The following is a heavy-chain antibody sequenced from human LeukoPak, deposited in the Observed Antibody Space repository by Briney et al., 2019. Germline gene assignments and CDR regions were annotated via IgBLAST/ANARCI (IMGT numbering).Heavy chain of an antibody. Sequence: SLRLSCAASGFTFDDYAMHWVRQAPGKGLEWVSGISWNSGSIGYADSVKGRFTISRDNAKNSLYLQVNSLRAEDTALYYCAKEKGYSSGTIDYWGQGTLVTVSS. CDR2: ISWNSGSI. D-gene: IGHD6-19*01. CDR3: AKEKGYSSGTIDY. CDR1: GFTFDDYA. V-gene: IGHV3-9*01. J-gene: IGHJ4*02.